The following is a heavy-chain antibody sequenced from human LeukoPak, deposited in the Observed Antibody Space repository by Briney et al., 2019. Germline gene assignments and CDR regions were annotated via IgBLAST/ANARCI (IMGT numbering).Heavy chain of an antibody. Sequence: SETLSLTCAVSGGSISSSNWWSWVRQPPGKGLEWIGYIYYSGSTNYNPSLKSRVTISVDTSKNQFSLKLSSVTAADTAVYYCAVWAKWYFDYWGQGTLVTVSS. CDR1: GGSISSSNW. CDR3: AVWAKWYFDY. J-gene: IGHJ4*02. D-gene: IGHD1-26*01. V-gene: IGHV4-4*02. CDR2: IYYSGST.